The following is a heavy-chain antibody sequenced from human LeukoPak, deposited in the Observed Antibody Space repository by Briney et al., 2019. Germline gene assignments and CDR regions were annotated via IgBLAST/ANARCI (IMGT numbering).Heavy chain of an antibody. V-gene: IGHV3-33*06. D-gene: IGHD2-15*01. J-gene: IGHJ4*02. CDR2: IWYDGSNK. CDR1: GFTFSSYG. Sequence: GESLRLSCAASGFTFSSYGMHWVRQAPGKGLEWVAVIWYDGSNKYYADSVKGRFTISRDNSKNTLYLQMNSLRAEDTAVYYCAKPYCSGGSCRTNYFDYWGQGTLVTVSS. CDR3: AKPYCSGGSCRTNYFDY.